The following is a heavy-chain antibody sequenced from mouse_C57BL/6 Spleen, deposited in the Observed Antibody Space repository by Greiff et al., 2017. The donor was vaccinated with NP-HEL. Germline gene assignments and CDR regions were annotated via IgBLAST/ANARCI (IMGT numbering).Heavy chain of an antibody. V-gene: IGHV1-7*01. D-gene: IGHD4-1*01. J-gene: IGHJ2*01. CDR1: GYTFTSYW. CDR3: ARDGGTNYCDY. Sequence: VQLQQSGAELAKPGASVKLSCKASGYTFTSYWMHWVNQRPGQGLEWIGYINPSSGYTKYNQKFKDKATLTADKSSSTAYMQLSSLPDEDAAVYYCARDGGTNYCDYWGQGTTLTVSA. CDR2: INPSSGYT.